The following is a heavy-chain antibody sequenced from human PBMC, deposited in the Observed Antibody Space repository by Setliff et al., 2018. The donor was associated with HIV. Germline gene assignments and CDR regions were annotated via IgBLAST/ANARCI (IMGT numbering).Heavy chain of an antibody. D-gene: IGHD5-12*01. J-gene: IGHJ4*02. V-gene: IGHV1-8*02. CDR2: MSPKSGNT. CDR1: GYTLTDTY. CDR3: ARGRDGYKPEPFDS. Sequence: GASVKVSCKASGYTLTDTYMHWVRQAPGQGLEWMGWMSPKSGNTGYARKFQGRVSMNRNTSISTAYMELSSLISEDTAVYYCARGRDGYKPEPFDSWGQGTLVTVSS.